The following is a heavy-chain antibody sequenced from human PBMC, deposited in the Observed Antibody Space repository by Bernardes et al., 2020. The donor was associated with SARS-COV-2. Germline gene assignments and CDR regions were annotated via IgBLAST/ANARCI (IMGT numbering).Heavy chain of an antibody. J-gene: IGHJ4*02. CDR1: GGSISSYY. Sequence: SETLSLTCTVSGGSISSYYWTWIRQPPGKGLEWIGYIYYSGSTNYNPSLKSRVTISVDTSKNQFSLKLSSVTAADTAVYYCARVVGRIAGSFDYWGQGTLVTVSS. CDR3: ARVVGRIAGSFDY. V-gene: IGHV4-59*01. D-gene: IGHD2-15*01. CDR2: IYYSGST.